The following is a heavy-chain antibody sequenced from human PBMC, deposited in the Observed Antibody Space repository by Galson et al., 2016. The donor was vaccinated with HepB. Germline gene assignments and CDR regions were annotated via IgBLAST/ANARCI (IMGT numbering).Heavy chain of an antibody. CDR2: FGESGGSP. J-gene: IGHJ4*02. D-gene: IGHD3-16*01. CDR3: VAWGPRFI. CDR1: GFTFSIYN. V-gene: IGHV3-64D*06. Sequence: SLRLSCAASGFTFSIYNMYWVRQTPGKGLEYVSNFGESGGSPSYADSVRDRFTVSRDNSKNSLSLHMSSLRTEDTAVYYCVAWGPRFIWGQGTLVTVSS.